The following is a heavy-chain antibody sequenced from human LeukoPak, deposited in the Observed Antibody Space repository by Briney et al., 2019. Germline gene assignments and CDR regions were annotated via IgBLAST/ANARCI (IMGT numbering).Heavy chain of an antibody. CDR1: GFTYSSYW. D-gene: IGHD6-13*01. J-gene: IGHJ6*03. Sequence: GGSLRLSCAASGFTYSSYWLSWVRQAPGKGLERVANIKQDGSEKNYVDSVKGRFTISRDNAKNSLYLQMNSLRAEDTAVYYCARDRRFIAAAGSYYYYMDVWGKGTTVTVSS. V-gene: IGHV3-7*01. CDR2: IKQDGSEK. CDR3: ARDRRFIAAAGSYYYYMDV.